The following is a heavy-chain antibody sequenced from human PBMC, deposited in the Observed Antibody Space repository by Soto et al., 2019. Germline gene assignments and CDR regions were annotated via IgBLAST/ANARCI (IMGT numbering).Heavy chain of an antibody. Sequence: EVQLSESGGGWVQPGGSLRLSCAATGFILRTNGVGWVRQAPGKGLEWVSSFFGSGDDAYYAGSVKGRFTNYRDNSKQTLDLQMNSPRREDTALYYCAGHGGYSYFGHGTVVTVSS. CDR3: AGHGGYSY. D-gene: IGHD2-21*02. V-gene: IGHV3-23*01. CDR2: FFGSGDDA. J-gene: IGHJ4*01. CDR1: GFILRTNG.